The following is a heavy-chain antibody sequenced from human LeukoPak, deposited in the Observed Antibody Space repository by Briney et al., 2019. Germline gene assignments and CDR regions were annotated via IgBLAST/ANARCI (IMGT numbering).Heavy chain of an antibody. CDR1: GGTFSSYA. CDR2: IIPIFGTA. CDR3: ARANRGIYYYYYMDV. J-gene: IGHJ6*03. V-gene: IGHV1-69*05. Sequence: ASVKVSCKASGGTFSSYAISWVRQAPGQGLEWMGGIIPIFGTANYAQKFQGRVTITTDESTSTAYMELSSLRSEDTAVYYCARANRGIYYYYYMDVWGKGTTVTVSS. D-gene: IGHD2-8*01.